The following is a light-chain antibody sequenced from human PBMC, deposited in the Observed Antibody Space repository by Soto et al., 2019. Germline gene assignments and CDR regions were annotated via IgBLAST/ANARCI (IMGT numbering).Light chain of an antibody. CDR1: QSVHSN. J-gene: IGKJ4*01. CDR2: GAS. Sequence: EIVMTQSPATLSLSPGETATLSCRASQSVHSNLAWFQQHPGQAPRLLIYGASSRATGIPVRFSGSGSGTEFALTISGLQPEDFAVYYCQQYTDWPWGTFGGGTKVGI. CDR3: QQYTDWPWGT. V-gene: IGKV3-15*01.